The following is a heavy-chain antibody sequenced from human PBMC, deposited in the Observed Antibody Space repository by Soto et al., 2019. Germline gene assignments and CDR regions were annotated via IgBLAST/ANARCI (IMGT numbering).Heavy chain of an antibody. CDR2: ISGSGGST. CDR3: AKGTPGYSSSPEYFQH. Sequence: GGSLRLSCAASGFTFSSYAMSWVRQAPGKGLEWVSAISGSGGSTYYADSVKGRFTISRDNSKNTLYLQMNSLRAEDTAVYYCAKGTPGYSSSPEYFQHWGQGTLVTVSS. D-gene: IGHD6-13*01. V-gene: IGHV3-23*01. CDR1: GFTFSSYA. J-gene: IGHJ1*01.